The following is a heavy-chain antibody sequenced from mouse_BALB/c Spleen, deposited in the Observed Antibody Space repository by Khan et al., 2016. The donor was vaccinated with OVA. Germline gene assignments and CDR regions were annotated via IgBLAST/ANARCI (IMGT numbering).Heavy chain of an antibody. CDR3: ARSVTITTVVATDFDY. V-gene: IGHV3-2*02. Sequence: EVQLQESGPGLVKPSQSLSLTCTVTGYSITSDYAWNWIRQFPGNKLEWMGYISYSGRTSYNQSFKSRISITRDTSKNQVFLQLNSVTTEDTATDYCARSVTITTVVATDFDYWGQGTTLTVSS. D-gene: IGHD1-1*01. J-gene: IGHJ2*01. CDR2: ISYSGRT. CDR1: GYSITSDYA.